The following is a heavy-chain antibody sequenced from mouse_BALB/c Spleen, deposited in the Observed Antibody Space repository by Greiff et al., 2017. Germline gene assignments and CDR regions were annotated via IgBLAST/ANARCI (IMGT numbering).Heavy chain of an antibody. CDR1: GYTFTDYV. CDR3: AREGAARASWVAY. Sequence: VQGVESGPELVKPGASVKMSCKASGYTFTDYVISWVKQRTGQGLEWIGEIYPGSGSTYYNEKFKGKATLTADKSSNTAYMQLSSLTSEDSAVYFCAREGAARASWVAYWGQGTLVTVSA. CDR2: IYPGSGST. D-gene: IGHD3-1*01. V-gene: IGHV1-77*01. J-gene: IGHJ3*01.